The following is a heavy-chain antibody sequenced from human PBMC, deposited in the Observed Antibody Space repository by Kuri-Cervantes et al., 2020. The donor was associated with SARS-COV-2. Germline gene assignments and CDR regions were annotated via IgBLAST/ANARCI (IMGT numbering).Heavy chain of an antibody. J-gene: IGHJ4*02. V-gene: IGHV3-49*04. Sequence: GESLKISCTASGFTFGDYAMSWVRQAPGKGLEWVGFIRSKAYGGTTEYAASVKGRFTISRDDSKSIAYLQMNSLKTEDTAVYYCTSNDFWSGYYFDYWGQGTLVTVSS. CDR3: TSNDFWSGYYFDY. D-gene: IGHD3-3*01. CDR2: IRSKAYGGTT. CDR1: GFTFGDYA.